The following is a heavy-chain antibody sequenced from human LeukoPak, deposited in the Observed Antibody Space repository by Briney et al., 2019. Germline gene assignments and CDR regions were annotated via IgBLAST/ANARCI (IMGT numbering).Heavy chain of an antibody. Sequence: GGSLRLSCAASEFTFSSYNMNWVRQAPGKGLEWVSSISSSGKYIYYADSVKGRFTISRDNAKNTLYLQMNSLRVEDTAVYYCAKDLVGEEDYWGQGTLVTVSS. D-gene: IGHD1-26*01. CDR1: EFTFSSYN. J-gene: IGHJ4*02. CDR2: ISSSGKYI. CDR3: AKDLVGEEDY. V-gene: IGHV3-21*01.